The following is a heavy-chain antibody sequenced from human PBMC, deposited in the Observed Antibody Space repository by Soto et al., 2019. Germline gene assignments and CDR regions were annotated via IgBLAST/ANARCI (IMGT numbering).Heavy chain of an antibody. CDR2: ISASGGAT. V-gene: IGHV3-23*01. Sequence: PGWSLRLSCVGSRFTFTSYAMSWVRQAPGKGLEWVAAISASGGATIHADSVKGRLTISRDNSKNTLYLQMNSLRAEDTAVYYCAKDVEGGSLFRGAFDYWGQGTQVTVSS. CDR3: AKDVEGGSLFRGAFDY. CDR1: RFTFTSYA. D-gene: IGHD1-26*01. J-gene: IGHJ4*02.